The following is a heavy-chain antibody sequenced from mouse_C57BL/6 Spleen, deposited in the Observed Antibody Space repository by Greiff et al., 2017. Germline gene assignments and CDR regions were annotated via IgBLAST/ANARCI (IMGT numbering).Heavy chain of an antibody. CDR3: ARGNYQYYFDY. V-gene: IGHV5-17*01. Sequence: EVKLVESGGGLVKPGGSLKLSCAASGFTFSDYGMHWVRQAPAKGLEWVAYISSGSSTIYYADTVKGRFTISRDNAKNTLFLQMTSLRSEDTAMYYCARGNYQYYFDYWGQGTTLTVSS. CDR2: ISSGSSTI. CDR1: GFTFSDYG. D-gene: IGHD2-1*01. J-gene: IGHJ2*01.